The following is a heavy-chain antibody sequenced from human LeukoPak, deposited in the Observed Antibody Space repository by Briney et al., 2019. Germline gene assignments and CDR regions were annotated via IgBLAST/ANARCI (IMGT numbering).Heavy chain of an antibody. V-gene: IGHV1-8*03. Sequence: GASVKVSCKASGYTFTSYDINWVRQATGQGLVWMGWMNPNSGNTGYAQKFQGRVTITRNTSISTAYMELSSLRSEDTAVYYCARRITIFGVVITLGYWGQGALVTVSS. CDR1: GYTFTSYD. J-gene: IGHJ4*02. CDR3: ARRITIFGVVITLGY. CDR2: MNPNSGNT. D-gene: IGHD3-3*01.